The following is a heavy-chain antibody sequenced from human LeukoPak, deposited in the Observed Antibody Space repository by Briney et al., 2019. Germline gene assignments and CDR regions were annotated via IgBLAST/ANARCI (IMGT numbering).Heavy chain of an antibody. CDR3: AKGSGGYSGSGSPHFDS. D-gene: IGHD3-10*01. CDR1: GFSSRSFA. CDR2: IWDDGSKK. Sequence: PGGTLRLSCGASGFSSRSFAMHWVRQAPGTGLEGWAGIWDDGSKKYYADYVKGRFPISRDNSKNMVYLQMNSLSAEDTAVYYCAKGSGGYSGSGSPHFDSWGQGTLVAVSS. J-gene: IGHJ4*02. V-gene: IGHV3-33*06.